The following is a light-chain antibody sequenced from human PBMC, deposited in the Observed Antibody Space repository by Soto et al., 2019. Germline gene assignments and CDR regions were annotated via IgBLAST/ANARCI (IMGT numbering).Light chain of an antibody. V-gene: IGLV2-8*01. J-gene: IGLJ1*01. Sequence: QSALTQPPSASGSPGQSVTISCTGTSSDVGGYKYVSWYQQYPGKAPKLMIYAVSKRPSGVPDRFSGSQSGNTASLTVSGLQAEDEDDYYCPSYAGGNNYVFCTGTKVTVL. CDR1: SSDVGGYKY. CDR3: PSYAGGNNYV. CDR2: AVS.